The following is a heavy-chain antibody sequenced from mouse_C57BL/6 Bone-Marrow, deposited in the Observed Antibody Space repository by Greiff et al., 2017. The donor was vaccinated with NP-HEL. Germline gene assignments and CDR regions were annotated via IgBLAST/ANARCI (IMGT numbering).Heavy chain of an antibody. CDR3: ARALYYGSSYWYFDV. CDR2: SRNKANDYTT. Sequence: EVMLVESGGGLVQSGRSLRLSCATSGFTFSDFYMEWVRQAPGKGLEWIAASRNKANDYTTEYSASVKGRFIVSRDTSQSILYLQMNALRAEDTAIYYCARALYYGSSYWYFDVWGTGTTVTVSS. J-gene: IGHJ1*03. CDR1: GFTFSDFY. V-gene: IGHV7-1*01. D-gene: IGHD1-1*01.